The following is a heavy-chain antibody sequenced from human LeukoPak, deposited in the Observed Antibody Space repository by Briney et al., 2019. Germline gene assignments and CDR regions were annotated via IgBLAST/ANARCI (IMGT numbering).Heavy chain of an antibody. CDR3: ARDSYYYDSSGRRRLDY. CDR2: IHTSGST. Sequence: GSLRLSCAASGFTFSSYAMSWIRQPAGKGLEWIGLIHTSGSTNYNPSLKSRVTMSVDTSKNQCSLKLSSVTAADTAVYYCARDSYYYDSSGRRRLDYWGQGTLVTVSS. CDR1: GFTFSSYA. D-gene: IGHD3-22*01. J-gene: IGHJ4*02. V-gene: IGHV4-4*07.